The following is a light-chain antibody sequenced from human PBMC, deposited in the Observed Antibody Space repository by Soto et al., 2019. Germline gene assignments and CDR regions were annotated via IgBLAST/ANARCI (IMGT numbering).Light chain of an antibody. CDR2: WAS. CDR1: QSVLYKSNNKNY. CDR3: QQYYDTPPT. Sequence: DIVMTQSPDSLTVSPGERATINCKSSQSVLYKSNNKNYLAWYQQKPGQPPHLLFSWASTRESGVPDRFSASGSGTDFTLTINSLQAEDVSVYYCQQYYDTPPTFGQGTKVEIK. J-gene: IGKJ1*01. V-gene: IGKV4-1*01.